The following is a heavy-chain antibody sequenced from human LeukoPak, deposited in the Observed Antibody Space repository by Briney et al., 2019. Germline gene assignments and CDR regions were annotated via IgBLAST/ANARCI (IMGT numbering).Heavy chain of an antibody. D-gene: IGHD5-18*01. CDR3: ARQEGYSCGYIGFDN. J-gene: IGHJ4*02. CDR2: VYYTGST. CDR1: GDSMTSYY. V-gene: IGHV4-59*08. Sequence: SETLSLTCSVSGDSMTSYYWSWIRQPPGKGLEWIGFVYYTGSTNYNPSLKSRVTILVDTSKNQFSLKLSSVTAADTAVYYCARQEGYSCGYIGFDNWGQGTLVTVSS.